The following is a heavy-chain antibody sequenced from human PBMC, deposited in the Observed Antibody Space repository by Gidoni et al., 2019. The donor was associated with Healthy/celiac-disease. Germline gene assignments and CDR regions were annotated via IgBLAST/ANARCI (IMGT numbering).Heavy chain of an antibody. V-gene: IGHV3-43*01. J-gene: IGHJ6*02. CDR3: AKGDYCSGGSCYSRPYYYGMDV. Sequence: EVQLVESGGVVVQPGGSLRLSCAASGFTFDAYTMHWVRQAPGKGLEWVSLISWDGGSTYYADSVKGRFTISRDNSKNSLYLQMNSLRTEDTALYYCAKGDYCSGGSCYSRPYYYGMDVWGQGTTVTVSS. D-gene: IGHD2-15*01. CDR2: ISWDGGST. CDR1: GFTFDAYT.